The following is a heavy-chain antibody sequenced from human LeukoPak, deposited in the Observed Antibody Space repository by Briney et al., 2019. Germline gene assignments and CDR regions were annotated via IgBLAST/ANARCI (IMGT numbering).Heavy chain of an antibody. V-gene: IGHV1-2*02. CDR3: ARDYCSSTSCLFDY. CDR1: GYTFTGYY. Sequence: ASVKVPCKASGYTFTGYYMHWVRQAPGQGLEWMGWINPNSGGTNYAQKFQGRVTMTRDTSISTAYMELSRLRSDDTAVYYCARDYCSSTSCLFDYWGQGTLVTVSS. J-gene: IGHJ4*02. D-gene: IGHD2-2*01. CDR2: INPNSGGT.